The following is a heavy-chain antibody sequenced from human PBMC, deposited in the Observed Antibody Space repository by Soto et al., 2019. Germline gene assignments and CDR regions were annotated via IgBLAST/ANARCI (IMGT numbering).Heavy chain of an antibody. CDR1: GGSISSSSYY. CDR3: ARSAAAGYYYYGMDV. V-gene: IGHV4-39*01. CDR2: IYYSGST. J-gene: IGHJ6*02. D-gene: IGHD6-13*01. Sequence: SETLSLTCTVSGGSISSSSYYWGWIRQPPGKGLEWIESIYYSGSTYYNPSLKSRVTISVDTSKNQFSLKLSSVTAADTAVYYCARSAAAGYYYYGMDVWGQGTTVTVSS.